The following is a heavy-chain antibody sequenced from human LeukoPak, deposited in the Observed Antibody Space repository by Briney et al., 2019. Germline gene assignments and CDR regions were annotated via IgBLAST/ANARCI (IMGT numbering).Heavy chain of an antibody. CDR2: MNPNSGNT. J-gene: IGHJ4*02. CDR3: ARGADNVLRYFDWLLHFDY. CDR1: GYTFTSYD. D-gene: IGHD3-9*01. V-gene: IGHV1-8*01. Sequence: ASVKVSCKASGYTFTSYDINWVRQATGQGLEWMGWMNPNSGNTGYAQKFRGRVTITRNTSISTAYMELSSLRSEDTAVYYCARGADNVLRYFDWLLHFDYWGQGTLVTVSS.